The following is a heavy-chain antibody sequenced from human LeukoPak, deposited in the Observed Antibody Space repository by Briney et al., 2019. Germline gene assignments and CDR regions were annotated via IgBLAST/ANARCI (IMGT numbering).Heavy chain of an antibody. V-gene: IGHV3-43*02. CDR3: AKGGYTGPFDY. J-gene: IGHJ4*02. CDR1: GFTFDDYA. Sequence: GGSLRLSCAASGFTFDDYAMHWVRQAPGKGLEWVSLISGDGGSTYYADSVKGRFTISRDNSKNTLYLQMNSLRAEDTAVYYCAKGGYTGPFDYWGQGTLVTVSS. CDR2: ISGDGGST. D-gene: IGHD6-25*01.